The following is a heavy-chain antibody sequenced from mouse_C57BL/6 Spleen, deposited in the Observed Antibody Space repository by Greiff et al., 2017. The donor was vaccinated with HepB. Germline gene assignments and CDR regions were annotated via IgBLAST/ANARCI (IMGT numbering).Heavy chain of an antibody. CDR1: GYTFTSYW. CDR2: IDPSDSET. Sequence: QVQLKQPGAELVRPGSSVKLSCKASGYTFTSYWMHWVKQRPIQGLEWIGNIDPSDSETHYNQKFKDKATLTVDKSSSTAYMQLSSLTSEDSAVYYCARGIYDYDDAWFAYWGQGTLVTVSA. V-gene: IGHV1-52*01. CDR3: ARGIYDYDDAWFAY. J-gene: IGHJ3*01. D-gene: IGHD2-4*01.